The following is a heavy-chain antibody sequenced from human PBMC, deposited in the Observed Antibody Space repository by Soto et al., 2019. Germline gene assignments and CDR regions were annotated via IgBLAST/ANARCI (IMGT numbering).Heavy chain of an antibody. CDR1: GGSVSSGSYY. D-gene: IGHD4-17*01. J-gene: IGHJ4*02. V-gene: IGHV4-61*01. CDR3: ARDPIHDYGDYSDY. Sequence: SETLSLTCTVSGGSVSSGSYYWSWIRQPPGKGLEWIGYIYYSGSTNYNPSLKSRVTISVDTSKNQFSLKLSSVTAADTAVYYCARDPIHDYGDYSDYWGQGTLVTVSS. CDR2: IYYSGST.